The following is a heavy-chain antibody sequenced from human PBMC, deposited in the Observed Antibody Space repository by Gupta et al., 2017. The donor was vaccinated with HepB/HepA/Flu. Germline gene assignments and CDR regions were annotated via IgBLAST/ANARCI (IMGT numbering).Heavy chain of an antibody. J-gene: IGHJ4*02. CDR1: GFTFDGYA. V-gene: IGHV3-43*02. CDR3: AKDLSILHSYGVDY. CDR2: ITGRGDRT. Sequence: EVQLVESGGGVVHPGGCLRLSCFASGFTFDGYAMQWIRQVPGKGLEWVSLITGRGDRTYYADSVKGRFTISRDNSKNSLYLQMNSLRIEDTALYYCAKDLSILHSYGVDYWGQGTLVTVSS. D-gene: IGHD3-10*01.